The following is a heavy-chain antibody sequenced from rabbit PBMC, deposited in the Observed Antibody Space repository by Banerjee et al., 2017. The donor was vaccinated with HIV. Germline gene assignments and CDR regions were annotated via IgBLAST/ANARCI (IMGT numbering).Heavy chain of an antibody. Sequence: QLKETGGGLVQPGGSLTLSCKASGFVFSTYYMSWVRQAPGKGLEWIGIIYTGKRSADYATWVNGRFTMSSDDAQNTVDLQMNSLTAADTATYFCASDAGYAGYGYGDWLDLWGQGTLVTVS. D-gene: IGHD6-1*01. V-gene: IGHV1S7*01. J-gene: IGHJ5*01. CDR2: IYTGKRSA. CDR1: GFVFSTYY. CDR3: ASDAGYAGYGYGDWLDL.